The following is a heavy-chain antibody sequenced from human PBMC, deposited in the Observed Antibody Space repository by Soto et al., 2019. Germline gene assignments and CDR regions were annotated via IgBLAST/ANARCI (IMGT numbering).Heavy chain of an antibody. CDR2: ISYDGSNK. CDR1: GFTFSSYG. V-gene: IGHV3-30*03. CDR3: APSAYGSGSSYYFDY. Sequence: PGGSLRLSCAASGFTFSSYGMHWVRQAPGKGLEWVAVISYDGSNKYYADSVKGRFTISRDNSKNTMYLQMNSLRAEDTAVYYCAPSAYGSGSSYYFDYWGQGTLVTVSS. J-gene: IGHJ4*02. D-gene: IGHD3-10*01.